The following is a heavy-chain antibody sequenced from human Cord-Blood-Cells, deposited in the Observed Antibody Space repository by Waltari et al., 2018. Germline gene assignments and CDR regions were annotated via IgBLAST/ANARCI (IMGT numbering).Heavy chain of an antibody. CDR1: GYTLTELS. CDR3: ATVPTGTTYWFDP. J-gene: IGHJ5*02. D-gene: IGHD1-7*01. Sequence: QVQLVQSGAEVKKPGASVKVSCTVSGYTLTELSMHWVRKAPGKRLEWMGGLDHEDGETIHAQKFQGRGTMTEDTSTDTAYMELSSLRSEDTAVYYCATVPTGTTYWFDPWGQGTLVTVSS. V-gene: IGHV1-24*01. CDR2: LDHEDGET.